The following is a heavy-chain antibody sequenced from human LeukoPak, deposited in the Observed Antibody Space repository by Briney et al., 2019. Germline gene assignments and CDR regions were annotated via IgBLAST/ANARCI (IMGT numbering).Heavy chain of an antibody. Sequence: GGSLRLSCAASGFTFSSYEMNWVRQAPGKGLEWVSYISSSGSTIYYADSVKGRFTISRDNAKNSLYLQMNSLRAEDTAVYYCATTQMVYAIVYFDYWGQGTLVTVSS. J-gene: IGHJ4*02. CDR2: ISSSGSTI. D-gene: IGHD2-8*01. CDR1: GFTFSSYE. CDR3: ATTQMVYAIVYFDY. V-gene: IGHV3-48*03.